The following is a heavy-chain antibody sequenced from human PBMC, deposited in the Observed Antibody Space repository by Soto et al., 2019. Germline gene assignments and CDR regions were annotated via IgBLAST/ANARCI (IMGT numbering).Heavy chain of an antibody. CDR1: GGSFSGYY. Sequence: SETLSLTCAVYGGSFSGYYWSWIRQPPGKGLEWIGEINHSGSTNYNPSLKSRVTISVDTSKNQFSLKLSSVTAADTAVYYCARGSHRRGELLGWNYYYYMDVWGKGTTVTVSS. V-gene: IGHV4-34*01. CDR2: INHSGST. D-gene: IGHD3-10*01. J-gene: IGHJ6*03. CDR3: ARGSHRRGELLGWNYYYYMDV.